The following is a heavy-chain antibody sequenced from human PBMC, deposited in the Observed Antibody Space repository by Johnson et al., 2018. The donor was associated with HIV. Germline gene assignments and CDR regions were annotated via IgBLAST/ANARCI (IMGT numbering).Heavy chain of an antibody. D-gene: IGHD3-10*01. CDR3: AKSPMVRGSEGAFVI. J-gene: IGHJ3*02. CDR2: ISGSGGST. CDR1: GFTFSSYA. V-gene: IGHV3-23*04. Sequence: VQLVESGGGLVQPGGSLRLSCAASGFTFSSYAMSWVRQAPGKGLVWVSAISGSGGSTYYADSVKGRFTISRDNSTNTLYMQMNSLRAEDTAVYYCAKSPMVRGSEGAFVIWGQGTMGTVSS.